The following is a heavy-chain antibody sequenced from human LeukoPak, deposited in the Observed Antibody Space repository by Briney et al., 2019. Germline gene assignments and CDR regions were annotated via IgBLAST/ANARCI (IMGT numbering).Heavy chain of an antibody. CDR1: GGSISSSSYY. CDR2: IYYSGST. D-gene: IGHD3-22*01. CDR3: AREGSSGYYYFDY. J-gene: IGHJ4*02. Sequence: PSETLSLTCTVSGGSISSSSYYWGWIRQPPGKGLEWIGSIYYSGSTYYNPSLKSRVTISVDTSKNQFSLKLSSVTAADTAVYYCAREGSSGYYYFDYWGQGTLVTVSS. V-gene: IGHV4-39*07.